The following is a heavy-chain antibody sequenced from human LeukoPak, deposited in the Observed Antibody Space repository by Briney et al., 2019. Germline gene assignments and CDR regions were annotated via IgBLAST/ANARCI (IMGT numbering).Heavy chain of an antibody. CDR1: GFTFRNYW. D-gene: IGHD5-18*01. J-gene: IGHJ3*01. Sequence: GGSLRLSCIASGFTFRNYWMAWVRQAPGKGLEWVATINQDGGAEYYVDSVKGRFTISRDNAKNSVYLQLNSLRDEDTAVYYCARDGATNGYDVLDFWGLRTMVIVSS. V-gene: IGHV3-7*01. CDR3: ARDGATNGYDVLDF. CDR2: INQDGGAE.